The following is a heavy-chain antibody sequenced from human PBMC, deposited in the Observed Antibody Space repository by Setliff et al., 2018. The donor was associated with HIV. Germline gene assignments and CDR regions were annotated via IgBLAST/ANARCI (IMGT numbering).Heavy chain of an antibody. J-gene: IGHJ4*02. V-gene: IGHV3-7*01. Sequence: PGGSLRLSCAASGFTLSGYWLSWVRQAPGKGLEWVASIKQDGSEKYYADSVKGRFTISRDNAKNSLYLQMNTLRAEDTAVYYCARESYNYGYNDWGQGTLVTVSS. CDR3: ARESYNYGYND. D-gene: IGHD5-18*01. CDR2: IKQDGSEK. CDR1: GFTLSGYW.